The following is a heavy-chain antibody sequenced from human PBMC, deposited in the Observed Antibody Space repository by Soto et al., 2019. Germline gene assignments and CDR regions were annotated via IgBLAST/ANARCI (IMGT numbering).Heavy chain of an antibody. CDR2: IYHSGRT. CDR1: CCSVTSCNFY. CDR3: ARIAAAGTNFDY. J-gene: IGHJ4*02. V-gene: IGHV4-4*02. D-gene: IGHD6-13*01. Sequence: SSGTLSLTCPFFCCSVTSCNFYWSWGPQPPGKGLEWIEEIYHSGRTNYNPSLKSRVTISVDKSKILFSLKLTSVTAADTAVYYCARIAAAGTNFDYWGQGTLVTVSS.